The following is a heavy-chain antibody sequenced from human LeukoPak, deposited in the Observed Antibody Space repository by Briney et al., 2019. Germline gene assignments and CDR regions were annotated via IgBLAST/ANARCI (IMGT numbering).Heavy chain of an antibody. CDR2: IVRSSGFI. CDR3: ARDILPGYIGEGLDY. D-gene: IGHD3-9*01. Sequence: GESLRLSCVASGFTFTDHPMNWVRQASGKGLEWVSSIVRSSGFIYYADSVRGRFTISRDNAKNSLYLHMSSLRAEDTAVYYCARDILPGYIGEGLDYWGQGTLVTVSS. V-gene: IGHV3-21*01. J-gene: IGHJ4*02. CDR1: GFTFTDHP.